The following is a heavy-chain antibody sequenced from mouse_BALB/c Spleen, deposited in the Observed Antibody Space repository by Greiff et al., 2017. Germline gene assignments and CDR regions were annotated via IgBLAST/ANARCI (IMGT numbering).Heavy chain of an antibody. CDR2: ISCYNGAT. D-gene: IGHD1-1*01. V-gene: IGHV1S34*01. J-gene: IGHJ3*01. CDR1: GYSFTGYY. CDR3: APSITTVETAY. Sequence: LVKTGASMKISCKASGYSFTGYYMHWVKQSHGKSLEWIGYISCYNGATSYNQKFKGKATFTVDTSSSTAYMQFNSLTSEDSAVYYCAPSITTVETAYWGQGTLVTVSA.